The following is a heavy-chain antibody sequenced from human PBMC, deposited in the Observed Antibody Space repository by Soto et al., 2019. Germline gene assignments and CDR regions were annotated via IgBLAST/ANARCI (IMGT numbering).Heavy chain of an antibody. Sequence: GVSLSISWKGSGYSFPSQGIGWVRQLPGKGLEWMGSIYPADSDTRYSPSFEGQVTISADKSIHTAYLQWSSLKASDTATYYCVSIPHSTTSYRDHNNGMDVLLQGTSVTGFS. V-gene: IGHV5-51*01. CDR1: GYSFPSQG. CDR3: VSIPHSTTSYRDHNNGMDV. J-gene: IGHJ6*02. D-gene: IGHD3-16*02. CDR2: IYPADSDT.